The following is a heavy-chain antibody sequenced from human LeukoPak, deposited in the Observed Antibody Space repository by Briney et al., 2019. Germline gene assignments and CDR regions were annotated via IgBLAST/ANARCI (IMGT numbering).Heavy chain of an antibody. V-gene: IGHV4-39*07. J-gene: IGHJ4*02. CDR2: IYYSGST. CDR3: ATIAVTRGLPYFDY. Sequence: NPSETLSLTCTVSGGSISSSSYFWAWIRQPPGKGLEWIGSIYYSGSTYYNPSLESRVTMSSDTSENHFSLKLTSVTAADPAVYYCATIAVTRGLPYFDYWGQGVMVTVSS. D-gene: IGHD6-19*01. CDR1: GGSISSSSYF.